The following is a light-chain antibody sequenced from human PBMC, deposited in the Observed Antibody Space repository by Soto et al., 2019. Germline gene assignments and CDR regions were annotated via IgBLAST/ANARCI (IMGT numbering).Light chain of an antibody. Sequence: QSVLTEPPSVSTAPGQKVSMSCSGGRSIIGSNFVAWYQQLPGKAPKLLIYDDSKRPYGIPGQFSPSKSGTSATLGITDLHTGDEGYYFCGSWDNSLSVVAFGGGTKLTVL. J-gene: IGLJ3*02. CDR1: RSIIGSNF. V-gene: IGLV1-51*01. CDR3: GSWDNSLSVVA. CDR2: DDS.